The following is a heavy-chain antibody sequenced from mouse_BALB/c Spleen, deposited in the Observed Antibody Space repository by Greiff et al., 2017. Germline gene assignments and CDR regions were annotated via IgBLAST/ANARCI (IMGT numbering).Heavy chain of an antibody. J-gene: IGHJ2*01. V-gene: IGHV1-39*01. CDR3: ARGGHYDYDDESDYFDY. CDR1: GYSFTGYN. D-gene: IGHD2-4*01. CDR2: IDPYYGGT. Sequence: EVQLQQSGPELEKPGASVKISCKASGYSFTGYNMNWVKQSNGKSLEWIGNIDPYYGGTSYNQKFKGKATLTVDKSSSTAYVQLKSLTSEDSAVYYCARGGHYDYDDESDYFDYWGQGTTLTVSS.